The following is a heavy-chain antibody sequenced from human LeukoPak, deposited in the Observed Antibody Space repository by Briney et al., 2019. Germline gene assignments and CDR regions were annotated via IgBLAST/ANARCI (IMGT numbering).Heavy chain of an antibody. Sequence: SETLSLTCAVSGGSISSSNWWSWVRQPPGKGLEWIGEIYHSGSTNYNPSLKSRVTISVDKSKNQFSLKLSSVTAADTAVYYCARGRGYGSGSYYSGWFDPWGQGTLVTVSS. CDR3: ARGRGYGSGSYYSGWFDP. D-gene: IGHD3-10*01. CDR2: IYHSGST. V-gene: IGHV4-4*02. J-gene: IGHJ5*02. CDR1: GGSISSSNW.